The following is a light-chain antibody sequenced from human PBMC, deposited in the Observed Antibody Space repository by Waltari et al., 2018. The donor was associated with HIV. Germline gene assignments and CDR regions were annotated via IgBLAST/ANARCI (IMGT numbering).Light chain of an antibody. J-gene: IGLJ3*02. CDR1: SSNIGARSH. Sequence: QSVLTQPPSVSGAPGQRVTISCTGSSSNIGARSHAYSYQQFPRTPPKLVIFANTNRPAGIPDRFSGSKSGTSASLVITGVQAEDEADYYCQSYDSSLNAWVFGGGTKLTVL. CDR2: ANT. V-gene: IGLV1-40*01. CDR3: QSYDSSLNAWV.